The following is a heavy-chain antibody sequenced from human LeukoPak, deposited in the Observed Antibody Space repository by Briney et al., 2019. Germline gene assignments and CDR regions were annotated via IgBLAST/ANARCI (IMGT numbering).Heavy chain of an antibody. J-gene: IGHJ4*02. CDR3: ARSPEDHYYDSSGYSSTLNFDY. D-gene: IGHD3-22*01. CDR2: ISAYNGNT. CDR1: GYTFTSYG. V-gene: IGHV1-18*01. Sequence: GASVKVSCKASGYTFTSYGISWVRQAPGQGLEWMGWISAYNGNTNYAQKLQGRVTMTIDTSTSTAYMELRSLRSDDTAVYYCARSPEDHYYDSSGYSSTLNFDYWGQGTLVTVSS.